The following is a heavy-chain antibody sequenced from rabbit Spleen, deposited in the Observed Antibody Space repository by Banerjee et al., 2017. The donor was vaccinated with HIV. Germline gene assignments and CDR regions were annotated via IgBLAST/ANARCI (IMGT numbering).Heavy chain of an antibody. CDR2: IAGSSSGFT. V-gene: IGHV1S40*01. CDR3: AKDAGSGHYIDAYFDL. D-gene: IGHD8-1*01. Sequence: ESGGGLVKPGASLTLTCTASGFSFSSVYYMCWVHQAPGKGLEWISCIAGSSSGFTYSATWAKGRFTCSKTSSTTVTLQMTSLTVADTATYFCAKDAGSGHYIDAYFDLWGPGTLVTVS. CDR1: GFSFSSVYY. J-gene: IGHJ4*01.